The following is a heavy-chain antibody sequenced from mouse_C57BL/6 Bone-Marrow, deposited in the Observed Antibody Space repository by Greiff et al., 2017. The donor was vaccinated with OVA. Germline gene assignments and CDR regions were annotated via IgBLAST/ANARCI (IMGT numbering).Heavy chain of an antibody. CDR1: GYTFTSYW. CDR2: IHPNSGST. J-gene: IGHJ4*01. D-gene: IGHD3-2*02. V-gene: IGHV1-64*01. Sequence: LQQPGAELVKPGASVKLSCKASGYTFTSYWMHWVKQRPGQGLEWIGMIHPNSGSTNYNEKFKSKATLTVDKSSSTAYMQLSSLTSEDSAVYYCASRGSSGYCAMDYWGQGTSVTVSS. CDR3: ASRGSSGYCAMDY.